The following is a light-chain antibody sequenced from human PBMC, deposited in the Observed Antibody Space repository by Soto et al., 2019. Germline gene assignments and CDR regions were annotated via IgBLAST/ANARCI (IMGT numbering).Light chain of an antibody. CDR2: DVS. V-gene: IGLV2-14*01. CDR3: NSYSNSTTLYV. J-gene: IGLJ1*01. CDR1: RSDVGGYNY. Sequence: QSVLTQPASVSVSPGQSITISCTGTRSDVGGYNYVSWYQQHPGKAPKLMIYDVSNRPSGVSNRFSGSKSGNTASLTISGLQAEDEADYYCNSYSNSTTLYVFGTGTKVTVL.